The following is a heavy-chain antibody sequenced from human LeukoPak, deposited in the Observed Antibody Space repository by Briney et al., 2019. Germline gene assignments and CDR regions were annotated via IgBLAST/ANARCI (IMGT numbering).Heavy chain of an antibody. CDR1: GGSISSYY. CDR3: ARGFHGTNYYYMDV. V-gene: IGHV4-59*01. J-gene: IGHJ6*03. D-gene: IGHD3-10*01. Sequence: SETLSLTCTVSGGSISSYYWSWIRQPPGKGLEWIGYIYYSGSTNYNPSLKSRVTISVDTSKNQFSLKLSSVTAADTAVYYCARGFHGTNYYYMDVWGKGTTVAISS. CDR2: IYYSGST.